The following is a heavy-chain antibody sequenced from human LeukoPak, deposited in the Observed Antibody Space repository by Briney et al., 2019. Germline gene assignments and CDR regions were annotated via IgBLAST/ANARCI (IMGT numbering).Heavy chain of an antibody. J-gene: IGHJ4*02. V-gene: IGHV4-59*08. CDR1: GGSISSYY. Sequence: SETLSLTCTVSGGSISSYYWSWIRQPPGKGLEWIGYIYYSGSTNYNPSLKSRVTISVDTSKNQFSLKLSSVTAADTAVYYCASHYGGFDYWGQGTLVTVSS. CDR2: IYYSGST. CDR3: ASHYGGFDY. D-gene: IGHD3-10*01.